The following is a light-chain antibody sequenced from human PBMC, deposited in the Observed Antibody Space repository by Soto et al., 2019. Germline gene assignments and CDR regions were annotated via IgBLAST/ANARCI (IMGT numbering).Light chain of an antibody. V-gene: IGKV3-20*01. J-gene: IGKJ5*01. Sequence: ENLLTQSPGTLPLSPGERATLSCRASQSVSSSYLAWYQQKPGQAPRLLIYGASSRASGIPDRFSGSGSGTDFTLTINRLEPEDFAVYYCQQYGSSPITFGQGTRLEIK. CDR3: QQYGSSPIT. CDR1: QSVSSSY. CDR2: GAS.